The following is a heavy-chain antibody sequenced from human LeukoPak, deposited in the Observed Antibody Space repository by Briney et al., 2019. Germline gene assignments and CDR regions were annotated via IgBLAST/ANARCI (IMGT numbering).Heavy chain of an antibody. V-gene: IGHV3-48*01. J-gene: IGHJ4*02. CDR3: AKDVGGGGWTKFDY. CDR1: GFTFSSYS. CDR2: ISSSSSTI. D-gene: IGHD6-19*01. Sequence: GGSLRLSCAASGFTFSSYSMNWVRQAPGKGLEWVSYISSSSSTIYYADSAKGRFTISRDNAKNSLYLQMNSLRAEDTAVYYCAKDVGGGGWTKFDYWGQGTLVTVSS.